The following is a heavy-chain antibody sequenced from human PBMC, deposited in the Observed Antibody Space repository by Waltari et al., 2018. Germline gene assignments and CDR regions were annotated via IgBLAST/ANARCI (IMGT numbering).Heavy chain of an antibody. J-gene: IGHJ6*03. V-gene: IGHV1-18*01. Sequence: QVQLVQSGAEVKKPGASVKVSCKASGYTFTSYGISWVRQAPGQGLEWMGWISAYNGNTTYAQKRQVRVTMPTDTSTSTADMELRSLRSDDTAVYYCARDRSYDILTGYYYYYLDVWGKGTTVTVSS. CDR2: ISAYNGNT. CDR3: ARDRSYDILTGYYYYYLDV. CDR1: GYTFTSYG. D-gene: IGHD3-9*01.